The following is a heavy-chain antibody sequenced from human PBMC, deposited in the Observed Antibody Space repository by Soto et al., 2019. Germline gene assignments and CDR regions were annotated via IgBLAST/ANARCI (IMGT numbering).Heavy chain of an antibody. J-gene: IGHJ4*02. CDR1: AFTFNTYS. D-gene: IGHD1-1*01. CDR3: ARDLAGGPGTFDS. CDR2: ISSSSRYI. V-gene: IGHV3-21*01. Sequence: EVQLVESGGGLVKPGGSLRLSCTASAFTFNTYSMNWVRQAPGKRLEWVSSISSSSRYIYYTDSVKGGFTDSRHNAKKSLYLQMNSLRAEDTAVYYCARDLAGGPGTFDSWGQGTLVTVSS.